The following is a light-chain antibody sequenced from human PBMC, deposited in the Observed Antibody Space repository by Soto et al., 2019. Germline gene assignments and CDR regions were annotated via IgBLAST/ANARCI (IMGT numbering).Light chain of an antibody. CDR2: DDN. J-gene: IGLJ2*01. CDR3: AVWDSSLSFVL. Sequence: QSVLTQPPSVSAAPGETVTISCSGSSSNIGKNYVSWYQQFPRTAPRLLIYDDNKRPSGIPDRFSGSKSGTSATLGITGLQTGDEAEYYCAVWDSSLSFVLFGGGTKVTVL. CDR1: SSNIGKNY. V-gene: IGLV1-51*01.